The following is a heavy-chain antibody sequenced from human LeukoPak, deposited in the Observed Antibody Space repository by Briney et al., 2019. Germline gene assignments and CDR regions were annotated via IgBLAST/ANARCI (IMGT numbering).Heavy chain of an antibody. CDR3: VPAEMQ. Sequence: GGSLRLACAASGFSVSSKWMHWVRQAPGEGLMWVSLISRDTDGARTNYADSVKGRFTISRNYAKNTVYLQMNSLRAEDTAVCYCVPAEMQWGQGTLVTVSS. CDR2: ISRDTDGART. J-gene: IGHJ4*02. V-gene: IGHV3-74*01. D-gene: IGHD5-24*01. CDR1: GFSVSSKW.